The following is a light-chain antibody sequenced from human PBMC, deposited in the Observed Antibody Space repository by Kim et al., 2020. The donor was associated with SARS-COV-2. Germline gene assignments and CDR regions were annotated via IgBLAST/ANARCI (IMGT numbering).Light chain of an antibody. Sequence: KTVTISCTRRSGSIDNNFVQWHQQRPGSAPTIVIYEDNLRPSGVPDRFSGSIDISSNSASLTISGLKTEDEADDHCQSYDNTNRGVFGGGTQLTVL. CDR3: QSYDNTNRGV. CDR2: EDN. CDR1: SGSIDNNF. V-gene: IGLV6-57*03. J-gene: IGLJ3*02.